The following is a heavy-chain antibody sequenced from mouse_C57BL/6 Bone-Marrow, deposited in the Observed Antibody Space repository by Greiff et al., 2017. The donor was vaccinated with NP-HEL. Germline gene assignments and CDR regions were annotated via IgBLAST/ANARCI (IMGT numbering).Heavy chain of an antibody. V-gene: IGHV1-54*01. CDR1: GYAFTNYL. Sequence: QVQLKHSGAELVRPGTSVKVSCKASGYAFTNYLIEWVKQRPGQGLEWIGVINPGSGGTNYNEKFKGKATLTADKSSSTAYMQLSSLTSEDSAVYFCAREFYWYFDVWGTGTTVTVSS. J-gene: IGHJ1*03. CDR3: AREFYWYFDV. CDR2: INPGSGGT.